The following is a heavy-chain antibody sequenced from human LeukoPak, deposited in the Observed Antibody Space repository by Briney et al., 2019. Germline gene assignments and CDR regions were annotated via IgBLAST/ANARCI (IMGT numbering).Heavy chain of an antibody. J-gene: IGHJ4*02. Sequence: ASVKVSCKASGYTFTTYGISWVRQAPGQGPEWMGWISAYNGNTNYAQKLQGRVTMTTDTSTSTAYMELRSLRSDDTAVYYCARDYSSGWPNFDHWGQGTLVTVSS. V-gene: IGHV1-18*01. CDR3: ARDYSSGWPNFDH. CDR1: GYTFTTYG. CDR2: ISAYNGNT. D-gene: IGHD6-19*01.